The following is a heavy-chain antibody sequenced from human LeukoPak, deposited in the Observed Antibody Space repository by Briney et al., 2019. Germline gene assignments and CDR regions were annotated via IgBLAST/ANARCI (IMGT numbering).Heavy chain of an antibody. Sequence: SETLSLTCTVSGGSISSGDYYWSWIRQPPGKGLEWIGYIYYSGSTYYNPSLKSRVTISVDTSKNQFSLRLSSVTAADTAVYYCARDKYQLLSHYYGMDVWGKGTTVTVSS. CDR3: ARDKYQLLSHYYGMDV. CDR2: IYYSGST. CDR1: GGSISSGDYY. D-gene: IGHD2-2*01. J-gene: IGHJ6*04. V-gene: IGHV4-30-4*01.